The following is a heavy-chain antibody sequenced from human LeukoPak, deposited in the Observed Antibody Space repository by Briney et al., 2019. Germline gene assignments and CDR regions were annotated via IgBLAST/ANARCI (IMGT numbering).Heavy chain of an antibody. CDR3: ARASPVDTATRQNAYYYYYMDV. V-gene: IGHV4-61*10. D-gene: IGHD5-18*01. CDR1: GNSISSGDNY. CDR2: IYYSGSP. Sequence: PSETLSLTCTVSGNSISSGDNYWSWIRQPAGKGLEWIGYIYYSGSPNYNPSLKSRVTISVDTSKNQFSLKLSSVTAADTAVYYCARASPVDTATRQNAYYYYYMDVWGKGTTVTVSS. J-gene: IGHJ6*03.